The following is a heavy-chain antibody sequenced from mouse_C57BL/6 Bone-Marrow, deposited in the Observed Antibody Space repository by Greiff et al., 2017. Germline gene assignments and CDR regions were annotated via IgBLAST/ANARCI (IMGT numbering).Heavy chain of an antibody. CDR1: GFNIKDDY. CDR3: TMNAMDY. J-gene: IGHJ4*01. CDR2: IDPENGDT. V-gene: IGHV14-4*01. Sequence: EVQLQQSGAELVRPGASVKLSCTASGFNIKDDYMHWVKQRPEQGLEWIGWIDPENGDTEYASKFQGKATITADTSSNTAYMQLSSLTSEDTAVYYCTMNAMDYWGQGTSVTVSS.